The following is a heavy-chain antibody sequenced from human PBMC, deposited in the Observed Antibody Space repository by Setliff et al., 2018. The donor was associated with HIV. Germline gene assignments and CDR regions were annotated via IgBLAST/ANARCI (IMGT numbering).Heavy chain of an antibody. V-gene: IGHV4-59*01. J-gene: IGHJ6*02. CDR1: GGSISSYD. CDR3: ARVRDGSGSYYYYYYYYGMDV. CDR2: IYYSGST. D-gene: IGHD3-10*01. Sequence: PSETLSLTCTDSGGSISSYDWSWIRQPPGKGLEWIGCIYYSGSTNYNHSLKSRVTISVDTSKNQFSLKLSYVTAADTAVYYCARVRDGSGSYYYYYYYYGMDVWGQGTTVTVSS.